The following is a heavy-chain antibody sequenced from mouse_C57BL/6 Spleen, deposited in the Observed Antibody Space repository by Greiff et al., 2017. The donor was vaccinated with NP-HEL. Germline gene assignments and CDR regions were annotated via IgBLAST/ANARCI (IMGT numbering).Heavy chain of an antibody. V-gene: IGHV5-4*03. J-gene: IGHJ2*01. Sequence: DVKLVESGGGLVKPGGSLKLSCAASGFTFSSYAMSWVRQTPEKRLEWVATISDGGSYTYYPDNVKGRFTISRDNAKNNLYLQMSHLKSEDTAMYYCASLDYWGQGTTLTVSS. CDR2: ISDGGSYT. CDR1: GFTFSSYA. CDR3: ASLDY.